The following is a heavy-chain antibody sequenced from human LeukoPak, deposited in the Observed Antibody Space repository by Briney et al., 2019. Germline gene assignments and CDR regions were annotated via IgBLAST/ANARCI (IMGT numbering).Heavy chain of an antibody. CDR3: ARVARDGYNL. CDR2: IYYSGST. Sequence: SETLSLTCTVSGGSISSYYWSWIRQPPGKGLEWIGYIYYSGSTNYKPALKSRVTISVDTSKNQFSLKLSSVTAADTAVYYCARVARDGYNLWGQGTLVTVSS. D-gene: IGHD5-24*01. V-gene: IGHV4-59*01. J-gene: IGHJ1*01. CDR1: GGSISSYY.